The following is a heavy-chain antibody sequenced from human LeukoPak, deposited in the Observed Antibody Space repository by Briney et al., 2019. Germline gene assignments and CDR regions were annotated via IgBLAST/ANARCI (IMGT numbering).Heavy chain of an antibody. V-gene: IGHV1-18*01. J-gene: IGHJ3*02. CDR3: ASISSSWHASDI. CDR2: ISAYNGKT. CDR1: GYTFTSYG. Sequence: GASVKVSCKASGYTFTSYGISWVRQAPGQGLECMGWISAYNGKTNYVEKLQGRVTMTTDTSTSTAYMELRSLRSDDTAVYYCASISSSWHASDIWGQGTMVTVSS. D-gene: IGHD6-13*01.